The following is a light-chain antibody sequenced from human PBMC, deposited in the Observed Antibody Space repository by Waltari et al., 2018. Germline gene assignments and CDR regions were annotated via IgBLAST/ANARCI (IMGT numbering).Light chain of an antibody. Sequence: SYVLTQPPSVSVAPGQTATVTWGGNNTGSQRVHWYQQQPGRAPVLVVYDARARPSGIPDRFSGSNSGNTATLSISRVDAGDEAHYYCQVWHTMSDHAVFGEGTKLTVL. CDR3: QVWHTMSDHAV. V-gene: IGLV3-21*02. J-gene: IGLJ2*01. CDR1: NTGSQR. CDR2: DAR.